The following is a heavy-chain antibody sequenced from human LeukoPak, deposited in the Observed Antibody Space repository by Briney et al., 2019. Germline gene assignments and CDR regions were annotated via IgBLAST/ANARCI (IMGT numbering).Heavy chain of an antibody. J-gene: IGHJ4*02. Sequence: SETLSLTCAVYGGSFSGYYWSWIRQPPGKGLEWIGDINHSGSTNYNPSLKSRVTISVDTSKNQFSLKLSSVTAADTAVYYCARDVGYCSGGSCYKWDSWGQGTLVTVSS. CDR1: GGSFSGYY. CDR3: ARDVGYCSGGSCYKWDS. CDR2: INHSGST. D-gene: IGHD2-15*01. V-gene: IGHV4-34*01.